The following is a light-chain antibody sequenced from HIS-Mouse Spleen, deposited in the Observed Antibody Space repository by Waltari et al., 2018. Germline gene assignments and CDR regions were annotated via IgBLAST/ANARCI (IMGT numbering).Light chain of an antibody. V-gene: IGLV3-19*01. CDR3: NSRDSSGNHWV. CDR2: GKN. CDR1: SLRSYY. Sequence: SSELTQDPAVSVALGQTVRITCPRDSLRSYYASLYPQKPGQAPVLVIYGKNNRPSGIPDRFSGSSSGNTASLTITGAQAEDEADYYCNSRDSSGNHWVFGGGTKLTVL. J-gene: IGLJ3*02.